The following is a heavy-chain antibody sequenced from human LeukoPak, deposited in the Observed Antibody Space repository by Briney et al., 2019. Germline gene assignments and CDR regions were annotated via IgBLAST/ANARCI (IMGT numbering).Heavy chain of an antibody. CDR2: ISGSGGST. J-gene: IGHJ3*02. CDR3: AKDRCGGDCQLGAFDI. Sequence: GGSLRLSCAASGFTFSSYAMSWVRQAPGNGLEWVSAISGSGGSTYYADSVKGRFTISRDNSKNTLYLQMNSLRAEDTAVYYCAKDRCGGDCQLGAFDIWGQGTMVTVSS. V-gene: IGHV3-23*01. D-gene: IGHD2-21*02. CDR1: GFTFSSYA.